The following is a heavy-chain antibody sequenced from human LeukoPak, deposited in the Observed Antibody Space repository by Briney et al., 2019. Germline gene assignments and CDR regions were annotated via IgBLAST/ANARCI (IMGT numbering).Heavy chain of an antibody. CDR3: AREGEGYYMRGPPH. CDR1: GFTFNAYY. Sequence: PGGSLRLSCAASGFTFNAYYMIWIRQAPGKGLEWISYISGTGSSIYYADSVKGRFTISRDNAKKSLSLQMNSLRAEDTAVYYYAREGEGYYMRGPPHWGQGTLVTVFS. CDR2: ISGTGSSI. V-gene: IGHV3-11*04. J-gene: IGHJ1*01. D-gene: IGHD5-24*01.